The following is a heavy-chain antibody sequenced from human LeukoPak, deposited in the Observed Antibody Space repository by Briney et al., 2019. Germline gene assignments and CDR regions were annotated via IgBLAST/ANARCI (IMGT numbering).Heavy chain of an antibody. CDR3: ARDPTYYYGSGNYYFDY. Sequence: GGSLRLSCAASGFTFSSYSMNWVRQAPGKGLELVSSISSSSSYIYYADSVKGRFTISRDNAKNSLYLQMNSLRAEDTAVYYCARDPTYYYGSGNYYFDYWGQGTLVTVSS. CDR1: GFTFSSYS. J-gene: IGHJ4*02. CDR2: ISSSSSYI. D-gene: IGHD3-10*01. V-gene: IGHV3-21*01.